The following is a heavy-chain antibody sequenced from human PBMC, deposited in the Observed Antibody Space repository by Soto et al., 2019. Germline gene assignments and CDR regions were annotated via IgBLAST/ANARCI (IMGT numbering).Heavy chain of an antibody. Sequence: PSETLALTCTVSGGSLSSYDWTWIRQPPGKGLEWIGYISYSGSSNYNPSFKSRVTISVDTSKNQFSLKLSSVTAADTAVYYCARVYYGSGNFDYWGQGTLVTVSS. CDR2: ISYSGSS. V-gene: IGHV4-59*01. CDR1: GGSLSSYD. CDR3: ARVYYGSGNFDY. D-gene: IGHD3-10*01. J-gene: IGHJ4*02.